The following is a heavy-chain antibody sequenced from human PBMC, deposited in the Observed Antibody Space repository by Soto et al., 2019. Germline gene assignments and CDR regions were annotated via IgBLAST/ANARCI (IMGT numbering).Heavy chain of an antibody. D-gene: IGHD3-22*01. CDR1: GGSTSSSGYY. J-gene: IGHJ4*02. CDR3: ARSTFWYYHESGGYYGFVI. Sequence: SETLSLTCTVSGGSTSSSGYYWGWVRQSPGKGLEWIGSISFKGTTYYNPSLKSRVTIDMSKTEFSLKLTSVTAADTAVFYCARSTFWYYHESGGYYGFVIWGQGTLVTVSS. V-gene: IGHV4-39*01. CDR2: ISFKGTT.